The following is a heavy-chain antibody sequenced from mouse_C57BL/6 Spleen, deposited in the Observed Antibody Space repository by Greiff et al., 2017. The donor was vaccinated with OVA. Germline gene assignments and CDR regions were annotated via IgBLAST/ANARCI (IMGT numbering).Heavy chain of an antibody. CDR2: IYPRSGNT. CDR3: ARREDYDEEVGY. D-gene: IGHD2-4*01. CDR1: GYTFTSYG. Sequence: QVQLKEPGAELARPGASVKLSCKASGYTFTSYGISWVKQRTGQGLEWIGEIYPRSGNTYYNEKFKGKATLTADKSSSTAYMELRSLTSEDSAVYYCARREDYDEEVGYWGQGTTLTVSS. J-gene: IGHJ2*01. V-gene: IGHV1-81*01.